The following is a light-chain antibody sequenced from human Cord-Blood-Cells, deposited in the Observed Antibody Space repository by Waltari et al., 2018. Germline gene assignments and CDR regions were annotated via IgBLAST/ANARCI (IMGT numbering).Light chain of an antibody. V-gene: IGLV2-14*01. CDR2: DVS. CDR1: SSDVGGYNY. J-gene: IGLJ3*02. CDR3: SSYTSSSTL. Sequence: QSALTQPASVSGSPGQSITISCTGTSSDVGGYNYVSWYQQHPGKAPKLMIYDVSNLPSGVSNRFSGPKSGNTASLTISGLQAEDEADYYCSSYTSSSTLFGGGTKLTVL.